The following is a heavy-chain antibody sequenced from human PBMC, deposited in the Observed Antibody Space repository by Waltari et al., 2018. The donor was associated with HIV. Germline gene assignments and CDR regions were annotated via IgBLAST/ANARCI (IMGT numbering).Heavy chain of an antibody. J-gene: IGHJ4*02. D-gene: IGHD2-15*01. CDR1: GFSLSTSGLR. CDR2: IDWDDDK. CDR3: ARSLYCSGGSCYYFDY. V-gene: IGHV2-70*04. Sequence: QVTLKESGPALVKPTQTLTLTCTFSGFSLSTSGLRVSSIRQPPGKALEWLARIDWDDDKFYSTSLKTRLTISKDTSKNQVVLTMTNMDPVDTATYYCARSLYCSGGSCYYFDYWGQGTLVTVSS.